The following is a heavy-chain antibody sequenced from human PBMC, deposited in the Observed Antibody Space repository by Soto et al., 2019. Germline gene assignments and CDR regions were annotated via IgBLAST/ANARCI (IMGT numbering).Heavy chain of an antibody. CDR2: INPNSGGT. D-gene: IGHD3-16*01. Sequence: ASVKVSCKASGYTFTGYYMHWVRQAPGQGLEWMGWINPNSGGTNYAQKFQGRVTMTRDTSISTAYMELSRLRSDDTAVYYCARVTPPPYYYDWGYGMDVWGQGTTVTVSS. V-gene: IGHV1-2*02. CDR3: ARVTPPPYYYDWGYGMDV. CDR1: GYTFTGYY. J-gene: IGHJ6*02.